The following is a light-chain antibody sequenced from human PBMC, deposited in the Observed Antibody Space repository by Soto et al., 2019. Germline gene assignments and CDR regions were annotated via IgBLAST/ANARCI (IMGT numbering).Light chain of an antibody. CDR2: GAF. CDR3: QQYGSSPS. Sequence: EIVLTQSPGTLSLSPGERATLSCRASQSVSSNYLAWYQQKPGQAPRLLIDGAFSRATGIPDRFSGSGSGTDFTITISRLEPEDFAVFYCQQYGSSPSFGGGTKVEIK. V-gene: IGKV3-20*01. CDR1: QSVSSNY. J-gene: IGKJ4*01.